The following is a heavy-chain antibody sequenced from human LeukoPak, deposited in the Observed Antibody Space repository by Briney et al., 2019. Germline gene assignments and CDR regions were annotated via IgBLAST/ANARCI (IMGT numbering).Heavy chain of an antibody. Sequence: GGSLRLSCAASGFTFSDYYMSWIRQAPGKGLEWVSYISGGGTTVYYADSVKGRFTISRDNAKNSLYLQMNSLRAEDTAVYYCARDRGYSYGYGFDYWGQGTLDTVSS. CDR1: GFTFSDYY. CDR3: ARDRGYSYGYGFDY. CDR2: ISGGGTTV. D-gene: IGHD5-18*01. V-gene: IGHV3-11*01. J-gene: IGHJ4*02.